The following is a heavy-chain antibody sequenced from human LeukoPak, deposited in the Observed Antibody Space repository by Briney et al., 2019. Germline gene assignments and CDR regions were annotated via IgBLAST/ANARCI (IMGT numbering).Heavy chain of an antibody. J-gene: IGHJ6*03. Sequence: SETLSLTCAVSGGSISSYYWSWIRQSPGKGLEWIGSIYTSGSTHYNPSLKGRVTISVDTSKSQFSLNLSSVTAADTAVYYCARGPKMGYMDVWGRGTTVTDSS. V-gene: IGHV4-4*09. CDR1: GGSISSYY. CDR2: IYTSGST. D-gene: IGHD2-8*01. CDR3: ARGPKMGYMDV.